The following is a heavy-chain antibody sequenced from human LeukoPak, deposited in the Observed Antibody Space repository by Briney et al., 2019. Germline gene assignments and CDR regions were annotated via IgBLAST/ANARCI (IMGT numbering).Heavy chain of an antibody. V-gene: IGHV1-2*02. Sequence: ASVKVSCKASGYTFTGYYMHWVRQAPGQGLEWMGWINPNSGGTNYAQKFQGRVTMTTDTSTSTAYMELRSLRSDDTAVYYCARAYYDFWSGYYTGILPGCWGQGTLVTVSS. CDR1: GYTFTGYY. CDR2: INPNSGGT. CDR3: ARAYYDFWSGYYTGILPGC. D-gene: IGHD3-3*01. J-gene: IGHJ4*02.